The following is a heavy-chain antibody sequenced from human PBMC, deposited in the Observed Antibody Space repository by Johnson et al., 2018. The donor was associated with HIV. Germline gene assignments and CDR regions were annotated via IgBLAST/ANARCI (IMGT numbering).Heavy chain of an antibody. D-gene: IGHD1-14*01. CDR3: ARDQGGNHNAFDI. CDR2: ISSDGSNK. V-gene: IGHV3-30*03. Sequence: QVRLVESGGGVVQPGRSLRLSCAASGFTFSNYVIHWVRQSPGKGLEWVAVISSDGSNKYYVDSVKGRFTISRDNSENTLYLQMNSLRAEDTAVYYCARDQGGNHNAFDIWGQGTMVTVSS. CDR1: GFTFSNYV. J-gene: IGHJ3*02.